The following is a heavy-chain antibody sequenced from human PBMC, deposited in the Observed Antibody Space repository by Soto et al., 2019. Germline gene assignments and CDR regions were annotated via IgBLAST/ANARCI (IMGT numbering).Heavy chain of an antibody. D-gene: IGHD2-2*01. Sequence: EVQVLESGGGSVQPGGSLRLSCAASGVTFSNFAMSWVRHAPGKGLEWVSEITGSTGTTYYADSVKGRFIISRDNSKNTVHLQMSSLRAEDTAVYYGAKDTSSSPYYMDVWGKGTTVSVSS. CDR2: ITGSTGTT. J-gene: IGHJ6*03. CDR1: GVTFSNFA. CDR3: AKDTSSSPYYMDV. V-gene: IGHV3-23*01.